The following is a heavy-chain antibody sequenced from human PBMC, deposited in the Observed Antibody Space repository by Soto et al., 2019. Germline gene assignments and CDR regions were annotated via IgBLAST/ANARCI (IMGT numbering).Heavy chain of an antibody. D-gene: IGHD6-19*01. J-gene: IGHJ4*01. Sequence: PSETLYLACAVSGDSVTSNVCWSCVRHPPGKGVEWIGEAYHNGLTDYKPSIKSRVTMSVDTSRREFCLKLASLTAADTAIDYCARDAAVADECDISYYCSQGSPVTV. CDR2: AYHNGLT. CDR1: GDSVTSNVC. V-gene: IGHV4-4*02. CDR3: ARDAAVADECDISYY.